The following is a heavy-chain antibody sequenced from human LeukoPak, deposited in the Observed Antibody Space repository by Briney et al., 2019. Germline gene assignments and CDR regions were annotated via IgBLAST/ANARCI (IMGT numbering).Heavy chain of an antibody. CDR1: GFIFSSSP. D-gene: IGHD3-10*01. V-gene: IGHV3-23*01. Sequence: GGSLRLSCAASGFIFSSSPMSWVRQAPGKGLEWVSAISGTAENTYYADSVKGRFSISRDNSRNTVHLQMNSLRPEDTAVYYCANQRGGFWGQGTLVTVSS. J-gene: IGHJ4*02. CDR3: ANQRGGF. CDR2: ISGTAENT.